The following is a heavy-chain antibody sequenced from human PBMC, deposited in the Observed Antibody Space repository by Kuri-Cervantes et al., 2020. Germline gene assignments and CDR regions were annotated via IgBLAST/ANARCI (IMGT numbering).Heavy chain of an antibody. CDR2: IRSKANSYAT. CDR3: AGLETHCTNGVCYVSALDP. D-gene: IGHD2-8*01. V-gene: IGHV3-73*01. J-gene: IGHJ5*02. Sequence: GGSLRLSCAAPGFTLSGSAIHWVRQASGKGPEWVGRIRSKANSYATVYAASVKGRFTISRDDSKNTAYLQMNSLRSEDTAVYYCAGLETHCTNGVCYVSALDPWGQGTLVTVSS. CDR1: GFTLSGSA.